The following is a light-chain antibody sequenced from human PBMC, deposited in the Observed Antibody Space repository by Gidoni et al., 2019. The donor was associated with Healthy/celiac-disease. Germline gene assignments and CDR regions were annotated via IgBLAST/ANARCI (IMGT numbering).Light chain of an antibody. CDR2: EDN. V-gene: IGLV6-57*01. J-gene: IGLJ3*02. CDR1: IGSSASNY. CDR3: QSYDSLSWV. Sequence: NFMLTQPHSVSESPGKTVTISCTLSIGSSASNYVQWYQQRPGSSPTTVIYEDNQRPSGVPDRFSGSIDSSSNSASLTISGLKTEDEADYDCQSYDSLSWVFGGGTKLTVL.